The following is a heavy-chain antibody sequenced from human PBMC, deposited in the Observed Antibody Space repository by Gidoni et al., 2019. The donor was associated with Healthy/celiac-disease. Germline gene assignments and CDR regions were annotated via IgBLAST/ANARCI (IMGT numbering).Heavy chain of an antibody. V-gene: IGHV1-18*01. CDR2: SSAYNGNT. D-gene: IGHD1-26*01. CDR1: GYPFTSYG. J-gene: IGHJ4*02. Sequence: QVQLVQSGAEVKKPGASVKVSCKASGYPFTSYGISWVRQAPGQGLEWMGWSSAYNGNTNYAQKLQGRVTMTTDTSTSTAYMELRSLRSDDTAVYYCARCLSGSYFVIGRVDYWGQGTLVTVSS. CDR3: ARCLSGSYFVIGRVDY.